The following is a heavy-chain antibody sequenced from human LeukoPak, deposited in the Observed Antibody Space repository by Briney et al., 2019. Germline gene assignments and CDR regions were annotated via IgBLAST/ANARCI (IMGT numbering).Heavy chain of an antibody. J-gene: IGHJ4*02. V-gene: IGHV3-30*18. D-gene: IGHD3-9*01. Sequence: GGSLRLSCAASGFTFSSYGMHWVRQAPGKGLEWVAVISYDGSNKYYADSVKGRFTISRDNSKNTLYPQMNSLRAEDTAVYYCANSDILTGYYKLDYWGQGTLVTVSS. CDR1: GFTFSSYG. CDR2: ISYDGSNK. CDR3: ANSDILTGYYKLDY.